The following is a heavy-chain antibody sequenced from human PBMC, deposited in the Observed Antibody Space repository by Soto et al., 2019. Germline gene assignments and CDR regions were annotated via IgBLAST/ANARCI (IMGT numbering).Heavy chain of an antibody. Sequence: LGPSLTLSSPASGFPFSNAWMSWVRQAPGKGLEWVGRMKGTQDGGTTDYAAPVKGRFTISRDDSKNTLYLQMNSLKTEDTAVYYCTTDFPPHHIVVVKVHLYYGMDVWGQGTTVTVSS. V-gene: IGHV3-15*01. CDR3: TTDFPPHHIVVVKVHLYYGMDV. J-gene: IGHJ6*02. CDR1: GFPFSNAW. CDR2: MKGTQDGGTT. D-gene: IGHD2-21*01.